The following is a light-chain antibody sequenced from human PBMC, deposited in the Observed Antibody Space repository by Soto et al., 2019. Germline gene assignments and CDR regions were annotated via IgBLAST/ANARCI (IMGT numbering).Light chain of an antibody. CDR2: EVT. Sequence: QSVLTQPASVSGSPGQSITISCTGTSSDVGGYNYVSWYQHHPGKAPKLMIYEVTNRPSGVSIRFSGSKSGTTASLTISGLQAEDEADYYCLSFTSTFTYIFGPGTKVTVX. CDR1: SSDVGGYNY. J-gene: IGLJ1*01. V-gene: IGLV2-14*01. CDR3: LSFTSTFTYI.